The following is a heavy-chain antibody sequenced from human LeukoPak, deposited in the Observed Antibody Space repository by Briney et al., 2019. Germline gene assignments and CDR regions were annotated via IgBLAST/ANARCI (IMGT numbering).Heavy chain of an antibody. Sequence: PGGSLRLSCAASGFIVNTNYMSWVRQAPGRGLEWVSFIYADGNTYYADSVKGRFTISRDNSKNTVYLQMTSLRAEDTAVYYCAKARRGVAALTFDYWGQGTLVTVSS. J-gene: IGHJ4*02. D-gene: IGHD6-19*01. CDR2: IYADGNT. CDR1: GFIVNTNY. CDR3: AKARRGVAALTFDY. V-gene: IGHV3-53*01.